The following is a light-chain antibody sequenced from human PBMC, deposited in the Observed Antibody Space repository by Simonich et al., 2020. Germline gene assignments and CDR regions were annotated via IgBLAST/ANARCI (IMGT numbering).Light chain of an antibody. V-gene: IGKV3-15*01. CDR2: SAS. J-gene: IGKJ2*01. Sequence: EIVMTQSPATLSVAPGERATLSCRASLSVSRNLACYQQKPGQAPRLLIYSASPRATGIPARFSGSGSGTEFTLTISSLQSEDFAVYYCQQYNNWPYTFGQGTKLEIK. CDR3: QQYNNWPYT. CDR1: LSVSRN.